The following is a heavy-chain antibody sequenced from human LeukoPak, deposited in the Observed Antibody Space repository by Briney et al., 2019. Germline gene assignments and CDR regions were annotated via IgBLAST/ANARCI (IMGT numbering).Heavy chain of an antibody. CDR1: GGSIRSSYYY. D-gene: IGHD4-17*01. CDR3: ARDENYGDYPQ. V-gene: IGHV4-39*07. Sequence: PSETLSLTCTVSGGSIRSSYYYWGWIRQPPGKGLEWIGSIYDSGSTYYNPSLKSRVTISVDTSKNQFSLKLSSVTAADTAVYYCARDENYGDYPQWGQGTLVTVSS. CDR2: IYDSGST. J-gene: IGHJ4*02.